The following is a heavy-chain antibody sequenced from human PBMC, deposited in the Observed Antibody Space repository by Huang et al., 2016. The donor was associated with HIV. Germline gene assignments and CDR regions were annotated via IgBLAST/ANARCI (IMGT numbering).Heavy chain of an antibody. CDR3: ARGQGGYYYYYMDV. J-gene: IGHJ6*03. V-gene: IGHV4-34*01. CDR2: INHSEST. CDR1: GGSFGGYY. Sequence: QVQLQQWGAGLLRPSETLSLTCAVYGGSFGGYYGTWIRQPPGKGLEWIGEINHSESTNYNPSLKSRVTISVDTSRNQFSLTLTSVTAADTAVYYCARGQGGYYYYYMDVWGKGTTVTVSS.